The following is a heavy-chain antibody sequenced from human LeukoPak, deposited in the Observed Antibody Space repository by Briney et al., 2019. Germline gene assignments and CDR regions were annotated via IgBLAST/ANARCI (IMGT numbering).Heavy chain of an antibody. V-gene: IGHV1-8*01. Sequence: ASVKVSCKASGYTFTSYDINWVRQATGQGLEWMGWMKPNSGNTGYAQKFQGRVTMTRNTSISTAYMELSSLRSEDTAVYYCARTVAEGSSWYPLYYYYGMDVWGQGTTVTVSS. CDR2: MKPNSGNT. CDR1: GYTFTSYD. D-gene: IGHD6-13*01. CDR3: ARTVAEGSSWYPLYYYYGMDV. J-gene: IGHJ6*02.